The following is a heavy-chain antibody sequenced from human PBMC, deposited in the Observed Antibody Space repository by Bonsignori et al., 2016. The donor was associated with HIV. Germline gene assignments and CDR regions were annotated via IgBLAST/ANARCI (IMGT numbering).Heavy chain of an antibody. V-gene: IGHV5-51*01. CDR2: IYPGDSDT. CDR3: ARITYDSSPLDY. D-gene: IGHD3-16*01. J-gene: IGHJ4*02. Sequence: VRQMPGKGLEWMGIIYPGDSDTRYSPSFQGQVTISADKSISTAYLQWSSLKASDTAMYYCARITYDSSPLDYWGQGTLVTVSS.